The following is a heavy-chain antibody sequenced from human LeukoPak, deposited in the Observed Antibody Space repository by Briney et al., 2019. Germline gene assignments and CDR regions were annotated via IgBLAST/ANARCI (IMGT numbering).Heavy chain of an antibody. D-gene: IGHD4-17*01. CDR2: ISAYNGDT. CDR3: ARRGGKNYGDYVVYDKYMDV. CDR1: GYTYTSYG. Sequence: ASVKVSCKASGYTYTSYGISWVRQAPGQGLEWMGWISAYNGDTHYAQKFQGRVTMTTETSTSTAYMEMRSLRSDDTAVYYCARRGGKNYGDYVVYDKYMDVWGTGTTVTVSS. V-gene: IGHV1-18*01. J-gene: IGHJ6*03.